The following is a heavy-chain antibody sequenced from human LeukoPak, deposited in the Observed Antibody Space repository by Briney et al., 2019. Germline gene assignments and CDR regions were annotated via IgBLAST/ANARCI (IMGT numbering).Heavy chain of an antibody. D-gene: IGHD3-10*01. CDR3: ARAESYYGSGSYSY. V-gene: IGHV4-4*07. CDR2: IYTSGST. CDR1: GGSISSYY. Sequence: PSETLSLTCTVSGGSISSYYWSWIRQPAGKGLEWIGRIYTSGSTNYNPSLKSRVTMSVDTSKNQFSLKLSSVTAADTAVYYCARAESYYGSGSYSYWGQETLVTVSS. J-gene: IGHJ4*02.